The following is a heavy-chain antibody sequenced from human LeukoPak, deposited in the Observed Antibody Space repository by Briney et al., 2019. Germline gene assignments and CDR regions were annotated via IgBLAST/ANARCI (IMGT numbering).Heavy chain of an antibody. Sequence: VASVKVSCKASGGTFSSYAISWVRQAPGQGLEWMGGIIPIFGTANYAQKFQGRVTITADESTSTAYMELSSLRSEDTAVYYCARHPTVLGLHWYFDLWGRGTLVTVSS. D-gene: IGHD3/OR15-3a*01. CDR3: ARHPTVLGLHWYFDL. CDR1: GGTFSSYA. J-gene: IGHJ2*01. CDR2: IIPIFGTA. V-gene: IGHV1-69*13.